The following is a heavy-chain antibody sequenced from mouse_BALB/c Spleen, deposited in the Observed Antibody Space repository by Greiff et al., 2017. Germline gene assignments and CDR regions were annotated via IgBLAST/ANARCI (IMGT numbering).Heavy chain of an antibody. V-gene: IGHV1-55*01. J-gene: IGHJ2*01. Sequence: QVQLQQPGAELVKPGTSVKLSCKASGYNFTSYWINWVKLRPGQGLEWIGDIYPGSGSTNYNEKFKSKATLTVDTSSSTAYMQLSSLASEDSALYYCARSETARAYFDYWGQGTTLTVSS. CDR3: ARSETARAYFDY. D-gene: IGHD3-2*01. CDR1: GYNFTSYW. CDR2: IYPGSGST.